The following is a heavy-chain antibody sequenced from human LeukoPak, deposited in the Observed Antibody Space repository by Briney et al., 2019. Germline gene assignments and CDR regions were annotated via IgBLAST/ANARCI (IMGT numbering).Heavy chain of an antibody. V-gene: IGHV3-7*01. Sequence: GGSLRLSCAASGFRFNTYWMSWVRQAPGKGLEWVANIKQDGNEKYYADSVKGRFTISRDNGKNSLDLQMNSLRADDTAVYYCASSIVVVTPYYTDVWGKGTTVTISS. J-gene: IGHJ6*03. CDR3: ASSIVVVTPYYTDV. CDR2: IKQDGNEK. CDR1: GFRFNTYW. D-gene: IGHD3-22*01.